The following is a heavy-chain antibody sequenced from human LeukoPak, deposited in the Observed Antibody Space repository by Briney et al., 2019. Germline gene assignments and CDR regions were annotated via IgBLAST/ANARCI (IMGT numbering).Heavy chain of an antibody. D-gene: IGHD3-10*01. CDR3: AKDLWFGESYYFDY. V-gene: IGHV3-30*18. CDR2: ISYDGSNK. J-gene: IGHJ4*02. Sequence: GRSLRLTCAASGFTFSSYGMHWVRQAPGRGREWVAVISYDGSNKYYADSVKGRFTISRDNSKNTLYLQMNSLRAEDTAVYYCAKDLWFGESYYFDYWGQGTLVTVSS. CDR1: GFTFSSYG.